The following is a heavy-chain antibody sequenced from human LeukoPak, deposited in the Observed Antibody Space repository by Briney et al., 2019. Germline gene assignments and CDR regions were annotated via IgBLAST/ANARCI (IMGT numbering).Heavy chain of an antibody. V-gene: IGHV3-30-3*01. J-gene: IGHJ4*02. CDR1: GFTFSSYA. CDR2: ISYDGSNK. CDR3: AKGGITMIVTRFDY. D-gene: IGHD3-22*01. Sequence: GGSLRLSCAASGFTFSSYAMHWVRQAPGKGLEWVAVISYDGSNKYYADSVKGRFTISRDNSKNTLYLQMNSLRAEDTAVYYCAKGGITMIVTRFDYWGQGTLVTVSS.